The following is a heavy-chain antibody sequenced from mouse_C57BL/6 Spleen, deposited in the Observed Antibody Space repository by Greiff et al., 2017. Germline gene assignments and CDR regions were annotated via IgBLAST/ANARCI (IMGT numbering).Heavy chain of an antibody. J-gene: IGHJ1*03. Sequence: EVQGVESGEGLVKPGGSLKLSCAASGFTFSSYAMSWVRQTPEKRLEWVAYISSGGDYIYYADTVKGRFTISRDNARNTLYLQMSSLKSEDTAMYYCTRESGYYYGSSHWYFDVWGTGTTVTVSS. CDR2: ISSGGDYI. D-gene: IGHD1-1*01. CDR1: GFTFSSYA. V-gene: IGHV5-9-1*02. CDR3: TRESGYYYGSSHWYFDV.